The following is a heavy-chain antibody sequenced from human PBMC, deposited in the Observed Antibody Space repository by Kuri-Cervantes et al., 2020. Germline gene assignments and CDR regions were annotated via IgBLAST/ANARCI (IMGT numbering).Heavy chain of an antibody. J-gene: IGHJ4*02. CDR2: INPNSGGT. V-gene: IGHV1-2*02. CDR1: GYTFTGYY. D-gene: IGHD3-10*01. CDR3: ARRPMVRGPLGY. Sequence: ASVKVSCKASGYTFTGYYMHWVRQAPGQGLEWMGWINPNSGGTNYAQKFQGRVTMTRDTSISTAYMELSRLRPDDTAVYYCARRPMVRGPLGYWGQGTLVTVSS.